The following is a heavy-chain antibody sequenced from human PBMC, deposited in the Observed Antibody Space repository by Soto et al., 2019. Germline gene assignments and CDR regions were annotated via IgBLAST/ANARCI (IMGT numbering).Heavy chain of an antibody. CDR1: GGTLSSYA. D-gene: IGHD3-22*01. CDR3: ARTTYYYDSGGYPKIYGMDV. Sequence: SVKVSCKASGGTLSSYAISWVRQAPGQGLEWLGGIIPIFGTANYAQKFQGRVTITADESTSTAYMELSSLRSEDTAVYYCARTTYYYDSGGYPKIYGMDVWGQGTTVTVSS. J-gene: IGHJ6*02. V-gene: IGHV1-69*13. CDR2: IIPIFGTA.